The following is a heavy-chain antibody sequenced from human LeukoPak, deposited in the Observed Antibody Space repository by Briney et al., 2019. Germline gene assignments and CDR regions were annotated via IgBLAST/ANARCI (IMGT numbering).Heavy chain of an antibody. CDR1: GFTFSSYS. D-gene: IGHD3-22*01. Sequence: GGSLRIYCAASGFTFSSYSMNWVRQAPGKGLEWVSSISSSSSYIYYADSVKGRFTISRDNAKNSLYLQMNSLRAEDTAVYYCARDPWPYYYDSSGYPTGYWGQGTLVTVSS. CDR3: ARDPWPYYYDSSGYPTGY. J-gene: IGHJ4*02. CDR2: ISSSSSYI. V-gene: IGHV3-21*01.